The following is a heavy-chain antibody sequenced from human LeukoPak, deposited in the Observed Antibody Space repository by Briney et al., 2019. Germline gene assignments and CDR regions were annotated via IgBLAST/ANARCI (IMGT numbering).Heavy chain of an antibody. CDR1: GGSINDYS. Sequence: SETLSLTCTVSGGSINDYSWGWIRQPPGKGLEWIGYTYYLANTNYNPSLESRVTISVDTSKNQFSLKLSSVTAADTAVYYCARDLGCSGGSCYSRFAFDIWGQGTMVTVSS. V-gene: IGHV4-59*01. D-gene: IGHD2-15*01. CDR3: ARDLGCSGGSCYSRFAFDI. CDR2: TYYLANT. J-gene: IGHJ3*02.